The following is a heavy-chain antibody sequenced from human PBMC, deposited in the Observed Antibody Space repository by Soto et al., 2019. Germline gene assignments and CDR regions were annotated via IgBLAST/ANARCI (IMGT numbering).Heavy chain of an antibody. CDR1: GGSISSGGYY. D-gene: IGHD6-19*01. CDR2: IYYSGST. CDR3: ARAKRAVAGYAFDI. V-gene: IGHV4-31*03. Sequence: SETLSLTCTVSGGSISSGGYYWSWIRQHPGKGLEWIGYIYYSGSTYYNPSLKSRVTISVDTSKNQFSLKLSSVTAADTAVYYCARAKRAVAGYAFDIWGQGTMVTVSS. J-gene: IGHJ3*02.